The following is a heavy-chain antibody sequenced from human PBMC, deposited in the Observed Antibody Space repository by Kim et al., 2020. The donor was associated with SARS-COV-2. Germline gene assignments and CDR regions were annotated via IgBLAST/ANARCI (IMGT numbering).Heavy chain of an antibody. CDR3: VRYGLNAVMGL. V-gene: IGHV3-7*03. CDR1: GFTLSTYW. D-gene: IGHD2-2*03. Sequence: GGSLRLSCEASGFTLSTYWMTWVRQAPGEGLEWVANIKQDGNEKHYVDSVKGRFTISRDNARNSLHLQMNSLRVEDTALYYCVRYGLNAVMGLWGQGTLV. J-gene: IGHJ1*01. CDR2: IKQDGNEK.